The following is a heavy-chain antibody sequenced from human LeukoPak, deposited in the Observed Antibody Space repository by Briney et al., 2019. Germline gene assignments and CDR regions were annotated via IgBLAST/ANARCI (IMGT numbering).Heavy chain of an antibody. CDR3: ARSNQADDY. D-gene: IGHD1-14*01. Sequence: GWSLRLSCAASGFTFSSYWMHEVRQVPGKGLVWVARINPGGSSITYADSVKGRFTISRDNAKNTLYLQMDSLRAEDTGVYYCARSNQADDYWGQGTLVTVSS. V-gene: IGHV3-74*01. CDR1: GFTFSSYW. CDR2: INPGGSSI. J-gene: IGHJ4*02.